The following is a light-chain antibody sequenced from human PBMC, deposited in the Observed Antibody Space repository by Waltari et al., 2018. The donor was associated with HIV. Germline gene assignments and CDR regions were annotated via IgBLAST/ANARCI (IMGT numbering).Light chain of an antibody. Sequence: SYVLPQPRSVSVAPGQTARISCGGHNIGGKSVRRYQQKPGQAPVLVVDDNNDRPSGIPERFSGSNSGNTATLTISRVEAGDEADYYCQVWNTYSVPVVFGGWTKLTVL. CDR3: QVWNTYSVPVV. CDR1: NIGGKS. J-gene: IGLJ2*01. V-gene: IGLV3-21*02. CDR2: DNN.